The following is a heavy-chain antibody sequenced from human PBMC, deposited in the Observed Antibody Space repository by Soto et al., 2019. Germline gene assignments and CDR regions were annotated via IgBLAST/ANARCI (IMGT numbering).Heavy chain of an antibody. D-gene: IGHD2-15*01. V-gene: IGHV1-3*01. Sequence: QVPLVQSGAEVKKPGASVKISCKASGYTFTRYTMNWVRQAPGQRLEWMGWINPDNVNTKSSQKFQDRVIITRDTSASTAYMDLSSLRSEDTAVYYCARGIATGQLDPWGQGTLVTVSS. CDR2: INPDNVNT. CDR1: GYTFTRYT. CDR3: ARGIATGQLDP. J-gene: IGHJ5*02.